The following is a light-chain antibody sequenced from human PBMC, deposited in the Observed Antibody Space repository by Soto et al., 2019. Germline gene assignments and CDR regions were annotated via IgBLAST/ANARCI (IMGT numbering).Light chain of an antibody. V-gene: IGKV1-39*01. CDR2: AAS. Sequence: DIQMTKTPSSLSASVGDRVTITCRASQSISSYLNWYQQKPGKAPKVLIYAASSLQSGIPSRFSGSGSGTDFTLTISSLQPEDFATYYCQQSYSIPWTFGQGTKVDIK. J-gene: IGKJ1*01. CDR3: QQSYSIPWT. CDR1: QSISSY.